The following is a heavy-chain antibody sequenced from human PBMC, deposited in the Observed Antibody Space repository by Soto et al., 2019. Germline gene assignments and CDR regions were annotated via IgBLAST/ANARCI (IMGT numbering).Heavy chain of an antibody. Sequence: QVQLEQSGAEVKQPGSSVRVSCKPSGGTFSTYAINWVRQAPGQGLEWMGAIIPLFGTADYSQKFQGRVTITADDSTSTAYMELRSLRSDDTAVYFCARPKGTYSSGYYYFAFWGQGTLVTVSS. D-gene: IGHD6-19*01. CDR3: ARPKGTYSSGYYYFAF. CDR2: IIPLFGTA. J-gene: IGHJ4*02. V-gene: IGHV1-69*01. CDR1: GGTFSTYA.